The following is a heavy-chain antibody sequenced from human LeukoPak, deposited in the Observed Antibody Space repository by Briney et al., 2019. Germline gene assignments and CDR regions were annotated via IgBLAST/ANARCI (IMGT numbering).Heavy chain of an antibody. CDR2: IYHSGST. CDR1: GGSISSSSYY. V-gene: IGHV4-39*07. CDR3: ARVSILTGLYF. D-gene: IGHD3-9*01. J-gene: IGHJ4*02. Sequence: SETLSLNCTVSGGSISSSSYYWGWIRQPPGKGLEWIGSIYHSGSTYYNPSLKTRVTISIDTSQNQFSLKLSSVTAADTAVYYCARVSILTGLYFGGQGTLVTVSS.